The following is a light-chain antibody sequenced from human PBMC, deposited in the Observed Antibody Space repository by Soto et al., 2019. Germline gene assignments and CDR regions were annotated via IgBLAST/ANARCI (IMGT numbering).Light chain of an antibody. CDR2: DAS. CDR1: QRISSR. CDR3: QQYECYKS. Sequence: DIQMTQSPSTLSASVGDRVTITCLAGQRISSRLAWYQQKPGKAPKVLIYDASSLQSGVPSRFSGSGSGTDCPLTISGLQPDDFATYYCQQYECYKSFGQGTKVEIK. J-gene: IGKJ1*01. V-gene: IGKV1-5*01.